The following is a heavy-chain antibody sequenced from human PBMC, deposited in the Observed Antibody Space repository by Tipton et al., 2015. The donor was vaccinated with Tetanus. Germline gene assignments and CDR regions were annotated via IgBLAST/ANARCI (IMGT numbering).Heavy chain of an antibody. Sequence: QLVQSGAEIKKPGSSVKVSCKPSGDIFTNYAITWVRQAPGQGFEWMGGIIPNFGSTKYAQKFQGRVTITADQSTNTVYMDVSTLQSEDTAVYFCTKASKMATNWYHFDYWGQGKQVTVSS. J-gene: IGHJ4*02. CDR1: GDIFTNYA. V-gene: IGHV1-69*01. CDR2: IIPNFGST. D-gene: IGHD5-24*01. CDR3: TKASKMATNWYHFDY.